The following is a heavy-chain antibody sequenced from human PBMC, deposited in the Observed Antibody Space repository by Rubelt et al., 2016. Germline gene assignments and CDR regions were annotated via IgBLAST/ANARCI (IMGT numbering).Heavy chain of an antibody. CDR1: GYTFTSYG. Sequence: QVQLVQSGAEVKKPGASVKVSCKASGYTFTSYGISWVRQAPGQGLEWMGWISAYNGNTNYAQKLQGRATMTTEPSTSTAYMELRSLRSDDTAVYYCASMYSSSWYRGWFDPWGQGTLVTVSS. D-gene: IGHD6-13*01. CDR3: ASMYSSSWYRGWFDP. CDR2: ISAYNGNT. J-gene: IGHJ5*02. V-gene: IGHV1-18*01.